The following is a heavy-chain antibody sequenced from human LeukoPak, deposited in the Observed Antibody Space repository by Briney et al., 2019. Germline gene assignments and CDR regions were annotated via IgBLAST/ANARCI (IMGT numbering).Heavy chain of an antibody. CDR3: ARGSRDDYSNPPFDH. CDR1: GFTFSSYA. CDR2: ISSSSSYI. Sequence: GGSLRLSCAASGFTFSSYAMSWVRQAPGKGLEWVSSISSSSSYIYYADSVKGRFTISRDNAKNSLYLRMNSLRAEDTAVYYCARGSRDDYSNPPFDHWGQGTLVTVSS. V-gene: IGHV3-21*01. J-gene: IGHJ4*02. D-gene: IGHD4-11*01.